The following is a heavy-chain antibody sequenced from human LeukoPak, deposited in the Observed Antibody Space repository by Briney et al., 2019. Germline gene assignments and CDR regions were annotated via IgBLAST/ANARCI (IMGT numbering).Heavy chain of an antibody. CDR2: IIPIFGTA. D-gene: IGHD5-24*01. Sequence: ASVKVSRKASGGTFSSYAISWVRQAPGQGLEWMGGIIPIFGTANYAQKFQGRVTITADESTSTAYMELSSLRSEDTAVYYCARDGRWLQPYYYYYMDVWGKGTTVTVSS. CDR1: GGTFSSYA. J-gene: IGHJ6*03. V-gene: IGHV1-69*13. CDR3: ARDGRWLQPYYYYYMDV.